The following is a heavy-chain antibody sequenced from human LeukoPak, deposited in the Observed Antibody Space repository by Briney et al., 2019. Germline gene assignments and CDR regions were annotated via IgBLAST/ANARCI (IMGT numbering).Heavy chain of an antibody. CDR2: IYTGGST. V-gene: IGHV3-66*01. Sequence: GGSLRLSCAASGFTFSNYWMSWVRQAPGKGLEWVSVIYTGGSTYYADSVKGRFTVSRDNSKNTLYLQMNSLRAEDTAVYYCAREMATTLGYFDYWGQGTLVTVSS. J-gene: IGHJ4*02. D-gene: IGHD5-24*01. CDR1: GFTFSNYW. CDR3: AREMATTLGYFDY.